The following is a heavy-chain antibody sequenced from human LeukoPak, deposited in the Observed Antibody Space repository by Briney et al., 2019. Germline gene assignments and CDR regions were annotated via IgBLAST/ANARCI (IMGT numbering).Heavy chain of an antibody. CDR2: IYYSGST. CDR3: ARGRRSMDV. CDR1: GDSISSYY. Sequence: SETLSLTCTVSGDSISSYYWSWIRQPPGKGLEWIGYIYYSGSTDYNPSLKSRVTISVDTSKNQFSLKLSSVTAADTAVYCCARGRRSMDVWGQGTTVTVSS. J-gene: IGHJ6*02. V-gene: IGHV4-59*01.